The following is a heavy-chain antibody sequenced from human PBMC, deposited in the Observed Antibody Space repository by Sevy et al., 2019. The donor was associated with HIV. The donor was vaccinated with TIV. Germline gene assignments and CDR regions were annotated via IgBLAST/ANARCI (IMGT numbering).Heavy chain of an antibody. Sequence: GGSLRLSCAASGFTFSSYAMHWVRQAPGKGLEWVAVISYDGSNKYYADSVKGRFTISRDNSKNTLYLQMNSLRAEDTAVYYCARGRDAFDIWGHGTMVTVSS. J-gene: IGHJ3*02. CDR1: GFTFSSYA. CDR2: ISYDGSNK. CDR3: ARGRDAFDI. V-gene: IGHV3-30-3*01.